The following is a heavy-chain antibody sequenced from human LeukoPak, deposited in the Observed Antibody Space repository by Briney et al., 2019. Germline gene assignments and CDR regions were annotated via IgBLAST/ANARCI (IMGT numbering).Heavy chain of an antibody. CDR2: INANSGGT. CDR3: ASLGGRVTIFWY. V-gene: IGHV1-2*02. J-gene: IGHJ4*02. Sequence: ASVKVSCKASGYTFTGYYMHWVRQAPGQGLEWMGWINANSGGTNYAQKFQGRVTMTRDTSISTAYMELSRLRSDGTAVYYCASLGGRVTIFWYWGQGTLVTVSS. CDR1: GYTFTGYY. D-gene: IGHD3-3*01.